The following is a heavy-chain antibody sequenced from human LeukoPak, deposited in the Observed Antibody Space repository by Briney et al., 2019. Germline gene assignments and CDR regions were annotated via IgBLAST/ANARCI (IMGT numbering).Heavy chain of an antibody. D-gene: IGHD5-18*01. J-gene: IGHJ4*02. V-gene: IGHV3-48*03. CDR1: GFTFSSYE. CDR3: ARSYVDTAMALDY. CDR2: ISSSGSTI. Sequence: GGSLRLSCAASGFTFSSYEMNWVRQAPGKGLEWVSYISSSGSTIYYADSVKGRFTISRDNAKNSLYLQMNSLRAEDTAVCYCARSYVDTAMALDYWGQGTLVTVSS.